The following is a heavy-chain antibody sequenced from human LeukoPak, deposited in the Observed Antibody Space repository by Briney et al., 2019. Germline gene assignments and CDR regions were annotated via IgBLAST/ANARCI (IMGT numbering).Heavy chain of an antibody. CDR2: IRYDGSNK. CDR3: AKSGLNRFDY. V-gene: IGHV3-30*02. J-gene: IGHJ4*02. CDR1: GFTFSSYS. D-gene: IGHD2-15*01. Sequence: GGSLRLSCAASGFTFSSYSMNWVRQAPGKGLEWVAFIRYDGSNKYYADSVKGRFTISRDNSKNTLYLQLNSLRAEDTAVYYCAKSGLNRFDYWGQGTLVTVSS.